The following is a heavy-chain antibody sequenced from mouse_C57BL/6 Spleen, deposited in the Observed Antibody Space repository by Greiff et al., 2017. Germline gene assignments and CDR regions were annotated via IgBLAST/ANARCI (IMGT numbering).Heavy chain of an antibody. CDR2: IDPEDGET. Sequence: VKLQQSGAELVKPGASVKLSCTASGFNIKDYYMHWVKQRTEQGLEWIGRIDPEDGETTYAPKFPGKATIAADTSSNTAYLQLSSLTSEDTAVYYCARGAYYFDDWGQGTTLTGSS. J-gene: IGHJ2*01. CDR1: GFNIKDYY. V-gene: IGHV14-2*01. CDR3: ARGAYYFDD.